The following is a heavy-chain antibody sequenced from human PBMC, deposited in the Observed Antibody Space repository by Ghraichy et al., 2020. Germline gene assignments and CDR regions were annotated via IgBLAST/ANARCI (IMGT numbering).Heavy chain of an antibody. V-gene: IGHV6-1*01. CDR2: TYYRAEWYT. CDR3: ARDIQFAGFDF. J-gene: IGHJ4*02. CDR1: GDRVSNGRAS. Sequence: SQTLSLTCGISGDRVSNGRASWNWIRQSPSRGLEWLGRTYYRAEWYTDYAVSVKGRIVVDPETSKNQFSLRLDSVTPEDSAVYYCARDIQFAGFDFWGQGTLVTVS. D-gene: IGHD5-24*01.